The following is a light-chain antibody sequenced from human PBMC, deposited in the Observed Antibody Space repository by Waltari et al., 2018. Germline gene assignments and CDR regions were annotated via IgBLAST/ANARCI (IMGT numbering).Light chain of an antibody. CDR2: KAS. CDR1: QSISSW. Sequence: DIQMTQSPSTLSASVGDRVTITCRASQSISSWLAWYQPKPGTAPKLLISKASTLQSGVPSRFSGSGSGTEFSLTISSLQPDDFATYYCQQYDDYTPLTFGGGTKVEIK. V-gene: IGKV1-5*03. CDR3: QQYDDYTPLT. J-gene: IGKJ4*01.